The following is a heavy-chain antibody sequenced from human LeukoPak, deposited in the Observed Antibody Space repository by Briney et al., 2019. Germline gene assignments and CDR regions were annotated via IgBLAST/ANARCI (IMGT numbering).Heavy chain of an antibody. D-gene: IGHD3-10*01. J-gene: IGHJ6*02. CDR1: GFTFSSYS. CDR2: ISSSSSYI. Sequence: GGSLRLSCAASGFTFSSYSMNWVRQAPGKGLEWVSSISSSSSYIYYADSVKGRFTISRDNAKNSLYLQMNSLRAEDTALYYCAKGIMVRGVINYYYYGMDVWGQGTTVTVSS. V-gene: IGHV3-21*04. CDR3: AKGIMVRGVINYYYYGMDV.